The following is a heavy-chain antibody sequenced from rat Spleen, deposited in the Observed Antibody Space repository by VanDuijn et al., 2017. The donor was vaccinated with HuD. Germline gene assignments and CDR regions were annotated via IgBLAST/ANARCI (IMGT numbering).Heavy chain of an antibody. V-gene: IGHV5-22*01. D-gene: IGHD5-1*01. CDR2: ISSEGSST. CDR3: ASLNWEARAY. J-gene: IGHJ2*01. CDR1: GFTFSDYY. Sequence: EVQLVESDGGLVQPGRSLKLSCTVSGFTFSDYYMAWVRQAPKKGLEWVASISSEGSSTYYGDSVKGRFTISRDDAKSTLYLQMNSLRSEDTATYYWASLNWEARAYWGQGVMVTVSS.